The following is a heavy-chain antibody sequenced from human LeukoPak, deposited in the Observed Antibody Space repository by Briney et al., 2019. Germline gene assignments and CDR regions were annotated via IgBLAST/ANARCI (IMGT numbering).Heavy chain of an antibody. J-gene: IGHJ4*02. V-gene: IGHV4-61*02. D-gene: IGHD6-19*01. Sequence: SETLSLTCTASGGSISSDNYYWSWIRQPAGKGLEWIGRIYTSGTTNYNPSLRSRVTISLDTSKNQFSLKLTSVTAADTAVYYCARGPMYTSGWYVYWGQGTLLTVSS. CDR1: GGSISSDNYY. CDR3: ARGPMYTSGWYVY. CDR2: IYTSGTT.